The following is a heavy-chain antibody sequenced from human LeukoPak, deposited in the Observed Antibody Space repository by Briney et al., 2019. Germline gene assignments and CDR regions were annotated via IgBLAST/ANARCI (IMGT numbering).Heavy chain of an antibody. V-gene: IGHV4-4*07. CDR2: IYTTGRT. D-gene: IGHD3-16*02. CDR3: ARAGYTISSYRFDY. CDR1: GGSISSYW. Sequence: SETLFLTCSVSGGSISSYWWSWIRQPAGKGLEFIGRIYTTGRTNYNPSLKSRVSMSVDTSKNKFSLELRSVTAADTAVYFCARAGYTISSYRFDYWGQGALVTVSS. J-gene: IGHJ4*02.